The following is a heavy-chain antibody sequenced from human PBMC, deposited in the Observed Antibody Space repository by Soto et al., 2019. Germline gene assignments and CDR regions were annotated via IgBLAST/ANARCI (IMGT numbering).Heavy chain of an antibody. Sequence: EVQLVESGGGLIQPGGSLRLSCEASGFTVSSNYMTWVRQAPGTGLECVSVIYSSGSTYYADSVKGRFTISRDNSKNTVYLELNSLRAEDTAVYYCARGRGGYGISFDCWGQGTLVTVSS. CDR2: IYSSGST. CDR3: ARGRGGYGISFDC. J-gene: IGHJ4*02. V-gene: IGHV3-53*01. CDR1: GFTVSSNY. D-gene: IGHD4-17*01.